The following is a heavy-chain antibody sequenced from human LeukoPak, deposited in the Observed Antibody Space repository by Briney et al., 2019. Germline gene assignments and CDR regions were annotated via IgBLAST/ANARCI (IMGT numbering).Heavy chain of an antibody. J-gene: IGHJ4*02. CDR2: MKQDGSEK. V-gene: IGHV3-7*01. D-gene: IGHD5-12*01. Sequence: GGSLRLSCAVSGINFRGYWMAWVRQTPGKGLEWVANMKQDGSEKYYVDSVKGRFTISRDNAKNSLYLEMNSLRVEDTAVYYCARDLGHTGYDLYDYWGQGTLVTVSS. CDR1: GINFRGYW. CDR3: ARDLGHTGYDLYDY.